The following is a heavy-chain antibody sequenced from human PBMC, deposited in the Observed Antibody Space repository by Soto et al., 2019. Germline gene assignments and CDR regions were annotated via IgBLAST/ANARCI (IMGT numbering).Heavy chain of an antibody. CDR3: ATTNYYGSGSFWFDP. CDR1: GGSISSSNW. V-gene: IGHV4-4*02. CDR2: IYHSGST. J-gene: IGHJ5*02. Sequence: LSLTCAVSGGSISSSNWWSWVRQPPGRGLEWIGEIYHSGSTNYSPSLKSRVTISVDKSKNQFSLELSSVTAADTAVYYCATTNYYGSGSFWFDPWGQGTLVTVSS. D-gene: IGHD3-10*01.